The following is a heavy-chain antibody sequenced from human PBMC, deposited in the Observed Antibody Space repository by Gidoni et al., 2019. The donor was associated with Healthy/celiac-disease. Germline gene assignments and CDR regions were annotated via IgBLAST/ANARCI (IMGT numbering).Heavy chain of an antibody. Sequence: QVQLQESGPGLVKPSETLSLTCAVSGYSISSGYYWGWIRQPPGKGLEWIGSIYHSGSTYYNPSLKSRVTISVDTSKNQFSLKLSSVTAADTAVYYCVRDEYSSSPGFDPWGQGTLVTVSS. CDR1: GYSISSGYY. CDR2: IYHSGST. CDR3: VRDEYSSSPGFDP. J-gene: IGHJ5*02. D-gene: IGHD6-6*01. V-gene: IGHV4-38-2*02.